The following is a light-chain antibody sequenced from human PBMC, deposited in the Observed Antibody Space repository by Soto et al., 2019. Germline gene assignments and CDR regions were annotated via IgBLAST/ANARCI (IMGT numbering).Light chain of an antibody. CDR1: QGISSA. J-gene: IGKJ5*01. CDR3: QQFNSDPIT. V-gene: IGKV1-13*02. Sequence: QLTQSPSSLSASVGDRVTITCRASQGISSALAWYQQKPGKAPKLLIYDASTLESGVPSRFSGSGSGTDFTLTISSLQPEDFATYYCQQFNSDPITFGQGTRLEIK. CDR2: DAS.